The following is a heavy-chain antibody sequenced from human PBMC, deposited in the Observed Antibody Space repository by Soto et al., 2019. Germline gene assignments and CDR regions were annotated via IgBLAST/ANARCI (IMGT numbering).Heavy chain of an antibody. CDR2: ISTYNGDT. J-gene: IGHJ6*02. CDR3: ARAGAAPYYYYGMDV. V-gene: IGHV1-18*01. D-gene: IGHD2-15*01. CDR1: SYTLSTCG. Sequence: QVQLVQCGAEVRKPGASVKVSCKASSYTLSTCGMSWLRQAPGQGLEWMGWISTYNGDTNDAPKFQDRVTMTSDTSTSTVYMELRSLRSDDTAVYYCARAGAAPYYYYGMDVWGQGTRVTVS.